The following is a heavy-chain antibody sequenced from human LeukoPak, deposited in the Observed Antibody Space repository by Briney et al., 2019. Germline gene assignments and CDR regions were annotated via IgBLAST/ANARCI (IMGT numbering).Heavy chain of an antibody. J-gene: IGHJ4*02. Sequence: ASVKVSCKASGGTFSSYAISWVRQAPGQGLEWMGGIIPIFGTANYAQKFQGKVTITADESTSTAYMELSSLRSEDTAVYYCARSTYCGGDCYSPVDLGYFDYWGQGTLVTVSS. V-gene: IGHV1-69*13. CDR1: GGTFSSYA. CDR3: ARSTYCGGDCYSPVDLGYFDY. CDR2: IIPIFGTA. D-gene: IGHD2-21*01.